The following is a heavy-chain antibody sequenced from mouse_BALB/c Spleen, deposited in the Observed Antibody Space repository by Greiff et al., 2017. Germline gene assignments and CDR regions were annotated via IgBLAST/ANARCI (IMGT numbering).Heavy chain of an antibody. CDR3: AIYYDYEYAMDY. J-gene: IGHJ4*01. Sequence: QVQLQQPGADLVKPGASVKLSCKASGYTFTSYWMHWVKQRPGQGLEWIGEINPSNGRTNYNEKFKSKATLTVDKSSSTAYMQLSSLTSEDSAVYYCAIYYDYEYAMDYWGQGTSVTVSA. CDR2: INPSNGRT. V-gene: IGHV1S81*02. CDR1: GYTFTSYW. D-gene: IGHD2-4*01.